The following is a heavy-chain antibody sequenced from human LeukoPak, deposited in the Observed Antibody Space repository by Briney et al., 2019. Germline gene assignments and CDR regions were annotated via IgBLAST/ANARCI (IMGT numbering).Heavy chain of an antibody. D-gene: IGHD1-26*01. CDR3: ARETVGTMSD. V-gene: IGHV3-33*01. J-gene: IGHJ4*02. CDR2: VWPNGRIT. Sequence: GGSLRLSCAASGFTFETFGMHWVRQSPGKGLEWVGVVWPNGRITHYGDSVQGRFTISRDNSNSTLYLQINSLRAEDTGLYYCARETVGTMSDWGQGTLVTVSS. CDR1: GFTFETFG.